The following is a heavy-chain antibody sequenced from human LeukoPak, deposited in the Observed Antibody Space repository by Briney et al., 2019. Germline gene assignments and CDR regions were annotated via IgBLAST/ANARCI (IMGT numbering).Heavy chain of an antibody. CDR3: ARGGYSSSAWDFDY. V-gene: IGHV3-30*04. J-gene: IGHJ4*02. D-gene: IGHD6-6*01. CDR1: GFTFSSYA. Sequence: GRSLRLSCAASGFTFSSYAMHWVRQAPGKGLEWVAVISYDGSNKYYADSVKGRFTISRDNSKNTLYLQMNSLRAEDTAVYYCARGGYSSSAWDFDYWGQGTLVTVSS. CDR2: ISYDGSNK.